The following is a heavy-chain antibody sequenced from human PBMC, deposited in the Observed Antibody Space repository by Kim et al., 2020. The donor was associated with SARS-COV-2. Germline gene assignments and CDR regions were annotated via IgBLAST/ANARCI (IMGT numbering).Heavy chain of an antibody. CDR2: ISAYSGEK. J-gene: IGHJ5*02. CDR3: ARDRTNIFYGGS. CDR1: GDIFTNYG. D-gene: IGHD2-2*01. Sequence: ASVKVSCKASGDIFTNYGFIWVRQAPGQGLEWMGWISAYSGEKNYAPRFQGRIVMTTETSTTTVYMELSSLTYDDTAVYYCARDRTNIFYGGSWGPGTLV. V-gene: IGHV1-18*01.